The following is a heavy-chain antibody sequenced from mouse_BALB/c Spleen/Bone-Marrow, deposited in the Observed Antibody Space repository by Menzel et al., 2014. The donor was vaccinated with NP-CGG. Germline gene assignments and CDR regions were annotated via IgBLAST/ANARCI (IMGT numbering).Heavy chain of an antibody. CDR3: AGRVTTANY. V-gene: IGHV1-9*01. CDR1: GYTFSSYW. Sequence: VKLVESGAELMKPGASVKISCKATGYTFSSYWIEWVKQRPGHGLEWIGEILPGSGSTNYNEKFKGKATFTADTSSNTAYMQLSSLTSEDSAVYYCAGRVTTANYWGQGTTLTVSS. CDR2: ILPGSGST. J-gene: IGHJ2*01. D-gene: IGHD1-2*01.